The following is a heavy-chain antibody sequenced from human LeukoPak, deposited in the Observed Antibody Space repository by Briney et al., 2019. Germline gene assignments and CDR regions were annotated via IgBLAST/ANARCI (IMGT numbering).Heavy chain of an antibody. J-gene: IGHJ5*02. Sequence: GGSLGLSGAASGFPSSSYEINWVRQAQGKGLWWSYYISTSGSPTYYADSVKGRFTISRDNAKNSLYLQMNSLRAEDTAVYYCARKYCSTTSCYGWFDPWGQGTLVSVSS. CDR2: ISTSGSPT. CDR3: ARKYCSTTSCYGWFDP. D-gene: IGHD2-2*01. CDR1: GFPSSSYE. V-gene: IGHV3-48*03.